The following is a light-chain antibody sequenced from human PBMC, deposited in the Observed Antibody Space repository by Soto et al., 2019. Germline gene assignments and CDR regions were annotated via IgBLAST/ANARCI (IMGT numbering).Light chain of an antibody. CDR2: DNN. CDR3: GAWDGGLSAFV. CDR1: SSNIGNSF. J-gene: IGLJ1*01. Sequence: QSVLAQPPSVSAAPGRTVTISCSGSSSNIGNSFVSWYQQLPGTAPRLLIYDNNERPSGIPDRFSGSKSGTSATLGITGLQTGDEADYYCGAWDGGLSAFVFGTESKVTVL. V-gene: IGLV1-51*01.